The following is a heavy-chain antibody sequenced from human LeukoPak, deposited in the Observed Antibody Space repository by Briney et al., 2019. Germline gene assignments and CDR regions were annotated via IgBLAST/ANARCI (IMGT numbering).Heavy chain of an antibody. CDR3: ARGGYSGYDSTQGAFDI. CDR1: GFTFSSYG. J-gene: IGHJ3*02. D-gene: IGHD5-12*01. Sequence: GGSLRLSCAASGFTFSSYGMNWVRQAPGKGLEWVSSISSSSSYIYYADSVKGRFTISRDNAKNSLYLQMNSLRAEDTAVYYCARGGYSGYDSTQGAFDIWGQGTMVTVSS. CDR2: ISSSSSYI. V-gene: IGHV3-21*01.